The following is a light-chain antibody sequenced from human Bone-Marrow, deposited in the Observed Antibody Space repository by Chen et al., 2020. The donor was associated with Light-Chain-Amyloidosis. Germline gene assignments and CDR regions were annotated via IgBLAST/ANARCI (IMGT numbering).Light chain of an antibody. CDR2: EVT. CDR3: SSYNITNTLV. CDR1: SSDVGGDNH. V-gene: IGLV2-14*01. Sequence: QSALTQPASVSGSPGQSITISCTGTSSDVGGDNHVSWYQQHPDKAPKLMIYEVTNRPSWVPDRLSGSKSDNTASLTISGLQTEDEADYFCSSYNITNTLVFGSGTRVTGL. J-gene: IGLJ1*01.